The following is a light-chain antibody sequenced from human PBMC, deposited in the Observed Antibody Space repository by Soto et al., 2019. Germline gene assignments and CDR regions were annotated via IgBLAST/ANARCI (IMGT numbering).Light chain of an antibody. CDR2: DAT. CDR1: QRVSNNF. J-gene: IGKJ1*01. V-gene: IGKV3D-20*01. Sequence: EIVLTQSPGTLSLSPGETATLSCGASQRVSNNFLGWYQQKPGLPPRLLIYDATSRANGIPERFSGRGSGTHFTLTISRLEPEDFAVYYCQQYGSTPWTFGRGTKVEMK. CDR3: QQYGSTPWT.